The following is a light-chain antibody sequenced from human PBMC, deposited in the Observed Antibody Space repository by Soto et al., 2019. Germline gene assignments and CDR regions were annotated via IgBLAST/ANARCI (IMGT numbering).Light chain of an antibody. V-gene: IGLV2-14*01. CDR2: DVS. Sequence: QSALTQPASVSGSPGQSITISCTGTSSDVGTYNYVSWYQHRPGKAPKLMIYDVSYRPSGVSNRLSGSKSANTASLTISGLQAEDGADYYCSSYTTSNTQVFGGGTKLTVL. CDR3: SSYTTSNTQV. J-gene: IGLJ2*01. CDR1: SSDVGTYNY.